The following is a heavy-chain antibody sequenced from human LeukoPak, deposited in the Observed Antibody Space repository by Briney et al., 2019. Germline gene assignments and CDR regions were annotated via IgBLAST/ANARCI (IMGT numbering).Heavy chain of an antibody. Sequence: AGGSLRLSCAASGFTFSSYAMGWVRQAPGKGLEWVSAISGSGVTTHYAGSVQGRFSISRDNSKNTLYLQMNSLRVEDTALYYCVKKVVVGATSPYSDFQDWGQGTLVTVSS. CDR2: ISGSGVTT. V-gene: IGHV3-23*01. CDR3: VKKVVVGATSPYSDFQD. CDR1: GFTFSSYA. D-gene: IGHD1-26*01. J-gene: IGHJ1*01.